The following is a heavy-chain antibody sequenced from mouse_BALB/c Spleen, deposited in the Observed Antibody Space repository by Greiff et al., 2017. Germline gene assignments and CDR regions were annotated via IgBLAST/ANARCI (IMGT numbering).Heavy chain of an antibody. J-gene: IGHJ4*01. CDR2: ISSGGSYT. V-gene: IGHV5-9-4*01. CDR3: ARVTGNYAMDY. D-gene: IGHD4-1*01. CDR1: GFTFSSYA. Sequence: EVQVVESGGGLVKPGGSLKLSCAASGFTFSSYAMSWVRQSPEKRLEWVAEISSGGSYTYYPDTVTGRFTISRDNAKNTLYLEMSSLKSEDTAMYYCARVTGNYAMDYWGQGTSVTVSS.